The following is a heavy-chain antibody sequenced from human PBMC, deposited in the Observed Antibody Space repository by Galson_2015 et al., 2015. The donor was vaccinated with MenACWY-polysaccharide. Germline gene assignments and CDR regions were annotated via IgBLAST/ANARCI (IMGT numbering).Heavy chain of an antibody. Sequence: SLRLSCAASGFTFDDYAMHWVRQAPGKGLEWVSGISWKSGSIGYADSVKGRFTISRDNSKNTLYLQMNSLRAEDTAIYYCARLSGYTYRSPYYSDYWGQGTLVTVSS. V-gene: IGHV3-9*01. D-gene: IGHD5-12*01. J-gene: IGHJ4*02. CDR2: ISWKSGSI. CDR3: ARLSGYTYRSPYYSDY. CDR1: GFTFDDYA.